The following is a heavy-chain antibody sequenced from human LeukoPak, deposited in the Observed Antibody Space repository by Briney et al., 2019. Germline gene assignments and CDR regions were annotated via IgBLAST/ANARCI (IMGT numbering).Heavy chain of an antibody. CDR3: ARQDLRSSGWTAWWYFDL. D-gene: IGHD6-19*01. CDR1: GGSISSSSYY. CDR2: LYYSGST. Sequence: SETLSLTCTVSGGSISSSSYYWGWIRQPPGKGLEWIGSLYYSGSTYYNPSLKSRVTISVDTSKNQFSLKLSSVTAADTAVYYCARQDLRSSGWTAWWYFDLWGRGTLVTVSS. V-gene: IGHV4-39*01. J-gene: IGHJ2*01.